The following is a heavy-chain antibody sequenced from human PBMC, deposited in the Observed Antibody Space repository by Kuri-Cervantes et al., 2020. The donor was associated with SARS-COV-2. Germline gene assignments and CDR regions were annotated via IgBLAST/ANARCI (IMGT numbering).Heavy chain of an antibody. V-gene: IGHV4-59*01. CDR2: IYYSGST. CDR3: ARESNYSHYYGTEV. J-gene: IGHJ6*02. CDR1: GGSISNYY. Sequence: GSLRLSCTVSGGSISNYYWSWIRQPPGKGLEWIGYIYYSGSTTYNPSLKSRVTISVDTSKNQFSLELDSVTAADTAVYYCARESNYSHYYGTEVWGQGTTVTVSS.